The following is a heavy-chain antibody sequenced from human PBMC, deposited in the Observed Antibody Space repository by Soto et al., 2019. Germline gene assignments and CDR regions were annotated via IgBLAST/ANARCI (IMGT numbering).Heavy chain of an antibody. Sequence: GGSLRLSCTASGFTFGDYAMSWFRQAPGKGLEWVGFIRSKAYGGTTEYAASVKGRFTISRDDSKSIAYLQMNSLKTEDTAVYYCTRDVIVGPTEYYYYGMDVWGQGTTVTVSS. J-gene: IGHJ6*02. D-gene: IGHD1-26*01. V-gene: IGHV3-49*03. CDR2: IRSKAYGGTT. CDR3: TRDVIVGPTEYYYYGMDV. CDR1: GFTFGDYA.